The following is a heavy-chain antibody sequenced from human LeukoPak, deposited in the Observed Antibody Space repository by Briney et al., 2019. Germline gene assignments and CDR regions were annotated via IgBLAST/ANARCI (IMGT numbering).Heavy chain of an antibody. CDR3: ARGYSDSSGYSFQDY. D-gene: IGHD3-22*01. CDR2: INGDGSTT. J-gene: IGHJ4*02. CDR1: GFAFNKYW. V-gene: IGHV3-74*01. Sequence: GGSLRLSCAASGFAFNKYWMHWVRQAPGKGLVWVSRINGDGSTTSYADSVKGGFTISRDNAKNTLYLQMNSLRAEDTAVYYCARGYSDSSGYSFQDYWGQGTLVTVSS.